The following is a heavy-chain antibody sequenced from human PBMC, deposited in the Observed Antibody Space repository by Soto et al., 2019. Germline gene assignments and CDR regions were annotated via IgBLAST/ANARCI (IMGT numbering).Heavy chain of an antibody. Sequence: QVQLVESGGGLVKPGGSLRLSCAASGFSFSDYYMSWIRQAPGKGLEWLAYISSSADTIYYADSVKGRFSISRDNAKNTLYLQMNSLRAEDTAVYYCARVVRVGAMIYWGQETLVSVSS. CDR3: ARVVRVGAMIY. J-gene: IGHJ4*02. CDR1: GFSFSDYY. V-gene: IGHV3-11*01. D-gene: IGHD1-26*01. CDR2: ISSSADTI.